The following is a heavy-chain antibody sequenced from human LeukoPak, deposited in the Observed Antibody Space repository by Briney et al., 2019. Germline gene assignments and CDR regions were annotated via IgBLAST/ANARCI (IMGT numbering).Heavy chain of an antibody. Sequence: ASQTLSLTCTVSGGSISSGGYYWSWIRQPPGKGLEWIGYIYYSGSTNYNPSLKSRVTISVDTSKNQFSLKLSSVTAADTAVYYCARGGPYSSSWPLNFDYWGQGTLVTVSS. CDR3: ARGGPYSSSWPLNFDY. CDR1: GGSISSGGYY. CDR2: IYYSGST. V-gene: IGHV4-61*08. J-gene: IGHJ4*02. D-gene: IGHD6-13*01.